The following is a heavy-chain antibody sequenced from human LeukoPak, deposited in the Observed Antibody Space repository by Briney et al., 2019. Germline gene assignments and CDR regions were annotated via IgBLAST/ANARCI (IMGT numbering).Heavy chain of an antibody. V-gene: IGHV1-2*02. CDR3: ARETCSGGSCYFDY. D-gene: IGHD2-15*01. Sequence: ASVKVSCKASGYTFTGYYMHWVRQAPGQGLEWMGWINPNSGGTNYAQKFQGRVTMTRDTSISTAYMELRSLRSDDTAVYYYARETCSGGSCYFDYWGQGTLVTVSS. J-gene: IGHJ4*02. CDR1: GYTFTGYY. CDR2: INPNSGGT.